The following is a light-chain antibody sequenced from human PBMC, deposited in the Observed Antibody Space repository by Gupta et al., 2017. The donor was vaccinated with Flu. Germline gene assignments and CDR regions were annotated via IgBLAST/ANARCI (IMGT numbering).Light chain of an antibody. J-gene: IGLJ2*01. CDR1: SSDVGAYNY. CDR3: SSYTSGSAIIVV. Sequence: QSALTHPASVSGSPGQSITISCTETSSDVGAYNYVSWYQQRPGKAPNLMIYAVSNRPSGVSDRFSGSKSGDTASLTISGLQAEDEADYYCSSYTSGSAIIVVFGGGTKLTVL. CDR2: AVS. V-gene: IGLV2-14*03.